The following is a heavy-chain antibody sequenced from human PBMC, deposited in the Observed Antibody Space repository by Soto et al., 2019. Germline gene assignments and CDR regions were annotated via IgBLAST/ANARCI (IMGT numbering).Heavy chain of an antibody. D-gene: IGHD4-4*01. CDR1: GYTFINYG. CDR2: INGYNGNT. CDR3: ARGDSPVQFDY. V-gene: IGHV1-18*01. Sequence: QVQLVQSGAEMRKPGASVKVSCKTSGYTFINYGISWVRQAPGQGLAGMGWINGYNGNTNYTQNLQGKVAMSPDTSTRTVYMELSNLRSDDTAVYYCARGDSPVQFDYWGQGTLVSVSS. J-gene: IGHJ4*02.